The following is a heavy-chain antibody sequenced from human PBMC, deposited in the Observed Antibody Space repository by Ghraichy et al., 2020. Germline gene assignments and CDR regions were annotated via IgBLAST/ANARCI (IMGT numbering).Heavy chain of an antibody. D-gene: IGHD3-16*02. CDR3: ARSFYDSVWGSYPCAY. V-gene: IGHV3-7*03. Sequence: GESLNISCVASGFTFSSYWMTWVRQAPGKGLEWVANIKQDGSEKYYVDSVKGRFTISRDNAKNSLYLQVNSLRAEDTAVYYCARSFYDSVWGSYPCAYWGQGTQVTVSS. CDR1: GFTFSSYW. J-gene: IGHJ4*02. CDR2: IKQDGSEK.